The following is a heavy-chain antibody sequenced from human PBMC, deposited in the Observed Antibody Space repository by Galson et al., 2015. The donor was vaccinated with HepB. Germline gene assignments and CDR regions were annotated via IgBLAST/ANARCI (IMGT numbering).Heavy chain of an antibody. V-gene: IGHV1-46*01. D-gene: IGHD2-2*02. CDR3: AREGEVVCSSTSCYRPGAFDI. Sequence: SVKVSCKASGYTFTSYYMHWVRQAPGQGLEWMGIINPSGGSTSYAQKFQGRVTMTRDTSTSTVYMELSSLRSEDTAVYYCAREGEVVCSSTSCYRPGAFDIWGQGTMVTVSS. J-gene: IGHJ3*02. CDR1: GYTFTSYY. CDR2: INPSGGST.